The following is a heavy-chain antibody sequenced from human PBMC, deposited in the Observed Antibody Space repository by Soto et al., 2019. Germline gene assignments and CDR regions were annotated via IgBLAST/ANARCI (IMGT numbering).Heavy chain of an antibody. CDR3: ARAGYGDPYYYYYMDV. CDR2: IIPILGIA. J-gene: IGHJ6*03. CDR1: GGTFSSYT. D-gene: IGHD4-17*01. Sequence: QVQLVQSGAEVKKPGSSVKVSCKASGGTFSSYTISWVRQAPGQGLEWMGRIIPILGIANYAQKFQGRDTITADKSTSTAYMELSSLRSEDTAVYYCARAGYGDPYYYYYMDVWGKGTTVTVSS. V-gene: IGHV1-69*02.